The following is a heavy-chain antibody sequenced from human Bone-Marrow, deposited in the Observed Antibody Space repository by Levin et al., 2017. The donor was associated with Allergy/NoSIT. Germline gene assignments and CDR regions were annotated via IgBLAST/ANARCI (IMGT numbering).Heavy chain of an antibody. V-gene: IGHV3-30-3*01. J-gene: IGHJ4*02. CDR1: GFIFSDYA. Sequence: GESLKISCAASGFIFSDYAMHWVRQAPGKGLEWVGVISYEGSNKYYADSVKGRFTISSDDSKNTLYLQMNNLRVEDTAVYFCARGCSSTACYLQYWGQGTLVTVSS. CDR2: ISYEGSNK. CDR3: ARGCSSTACYLQY. D-gene: IGHD2-2*01.